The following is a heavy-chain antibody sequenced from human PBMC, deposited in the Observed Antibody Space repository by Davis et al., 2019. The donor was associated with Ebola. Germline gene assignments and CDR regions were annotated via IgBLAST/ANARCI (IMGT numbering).Heavy chain of an antibody. J-gene: IGHJ4*02. CDR1: GYTFTSYD. CDR2: IIPILGIA. V-gene: IGHV1-69*04. Sequence: AASVKVSCKASGYTFTSYDINWVRQATGQGLEWMGRIIPILGIANYAQKFQGRVTITADESTSTAYMELSSLRSEDTAVYYCASLSTVVTPGFDYWGQGTLVTVSS. D-gene: IGHD4-23*01. CDR3: ASLSTVVTPGFDY.